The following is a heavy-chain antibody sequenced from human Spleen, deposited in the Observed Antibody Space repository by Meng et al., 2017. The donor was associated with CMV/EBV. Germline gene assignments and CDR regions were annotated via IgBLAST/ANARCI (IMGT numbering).Heavy chain of an antibody. D-gene: IGHD6-19*01. J-gene: IGHJ4*02. CDR3: AQYSSGWYGY. CDR2: INWDGSST. V-gene: IGHV3-20*04. Sequence: GGTVKMPCEASGFIFDDYGMTWVRQAPGMGLEWVSGINWDGSSTGYADSVKGRFTISRDNAKNSLYLQMNSLRAEDTAVYYCAQYSSGWYGYWGQGTLVTVSS. CDR1: GFIFDDYG.